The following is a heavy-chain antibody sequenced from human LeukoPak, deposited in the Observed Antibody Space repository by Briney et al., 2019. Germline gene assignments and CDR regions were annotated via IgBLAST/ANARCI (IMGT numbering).Heavy chain of an antibody. D-gene: IGHD2/OR15-2a*01. V-gene: IGHV4-39*01. CDR2: CYYSGNT. Sequence: SETLSLTCTVSGVSISSSNYYWGWIRQPPGKGLEWICSCYYSGNTYYNPSLKSRVTISVDTSKNQVSLKLTSVTAADTAVYYCAHFKGCSFDFWGQGTMVTVS. CDR1: GVSISSSNYY. CDR3: AHFKGCSFDF. J-gene: IGHJ3*01.